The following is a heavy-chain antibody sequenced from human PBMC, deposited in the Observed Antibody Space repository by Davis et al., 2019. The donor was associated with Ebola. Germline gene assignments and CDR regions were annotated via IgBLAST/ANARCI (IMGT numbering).Heavy chain of an antibody. CDR2: VRYDGTKQ. CDR3: AKGQCNGGNYCFVTYHFDN. Sequence: PGGSLRLSCAASGFTFSDHYMDWVRQAPGKGLEWVAHVRYDGTKQAYSDSVKGRFTISRDNSKNTLSLQMTSLRHEDTAVYYCAKGQCNGGNYCFVTYHFDNWGQGTLVTVSS. J-gene: IGHJ4*02. V-gene: IGHV3-30*02. D-gene: IGHD4/OR15-4a*01. CDR1: GFTFSDHY.